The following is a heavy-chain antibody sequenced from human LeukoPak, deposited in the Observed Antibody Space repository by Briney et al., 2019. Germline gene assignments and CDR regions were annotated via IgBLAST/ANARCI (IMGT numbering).Heavy chain of an antibody. J-gene: IGHJ4*02. D-gene: IGHD1-14*01. CDR2: IYPGDSDT. Sequence: GESLKISCQCSGYSFTSYWIGWVRQVPGKGLEWMGIIYPGDSDTRYSPSFQGQVTISADKSINTVYLQWSSLKASDTAMYFCARLVITQSFDYWGQGTLVTVSS. CDR1: GYSFTSYW. CDR3: ARLVITQSFDY. V-gene: IGHV5-51*01.